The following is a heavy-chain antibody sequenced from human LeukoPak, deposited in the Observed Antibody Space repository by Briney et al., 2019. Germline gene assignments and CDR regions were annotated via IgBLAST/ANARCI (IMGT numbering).Heavy chain of an antibody. V-gene: IGHV3-30-3*01. Sequence: PGGSLRLSCAAFGFTFSIYAMHWVRQAPGKGLEWVAVISFDGSNEYYADSVKGRFTISRDNSKNTLYLQVNSLRTEDTAVYYCAAFPSGSFAFDIWGQGTMVTVSS. D-gene: IGHD6-19*01. CDR2: ISFDGSNE. J-gene: IGHJ3*02. CDR3: AAFPSGSFAFDI. CDR1: GFTFSIYA.